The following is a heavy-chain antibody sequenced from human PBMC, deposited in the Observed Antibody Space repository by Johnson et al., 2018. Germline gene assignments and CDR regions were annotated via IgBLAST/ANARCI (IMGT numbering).Heavy chain of an antibody. J-gene: IGHJ1*01. CDR1: GGSISSSSYY. Sequence: QVQLQESGPGLVKPSETLSLTCTVSGGSISSSSYYWGWIRQPPGKGLEWIGSSYDSGSTDYNPSLKSRVTVSVDTSKNQFSLKLTSVTAADPAVYYCATKIGYSSGWGLFQHWGQGTLVTVSS. CDR2: SYDSGST. CDR3: ATKIGYSSGWGLFQH. D-gene: IGHD6-19*01. V-gene: IGHV4-39*01.